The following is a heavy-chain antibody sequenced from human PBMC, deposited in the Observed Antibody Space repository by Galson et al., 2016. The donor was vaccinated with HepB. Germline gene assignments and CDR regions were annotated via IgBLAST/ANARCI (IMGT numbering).Heavy chain of an antibody. CDR2: ISAGGGST. D-gene: IGHD3-10*01. V-gene: IGHV3-23*01. Sequence: SLRLSCAASGFTFSSYAMNWVRQAPGKGPEWVSSISAGGGSTNYADSVKGRFTISRDNSKNTLYLQMNSLRDEDTAVYYCAKDAGGFVLYYYYYGLDVWGQGTTVTVSS. J-gene: IGHJ6*02. CDR1: GFTFSSYA. CDR3: AKDAGGFVLYYYYYGLDV.